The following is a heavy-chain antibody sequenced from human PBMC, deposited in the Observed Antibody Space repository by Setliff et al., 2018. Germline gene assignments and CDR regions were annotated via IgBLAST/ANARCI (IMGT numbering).Heavy chain of an antibody. J-gene: IGHJ2*01. D-gene: IGHD1-26*01. Sequence: GGSLRLSCVTSGFTFSRYWMSWVRQAPGKGLEYVSGISSDGSSTNYADSVKGRFTISRDNAKNTLYLQMNSLRAEDTAVYYCTRTGVLGATTSRYFDLWGRGTLVTVSS. CDR2: ISSDGSST. V-gene: IGHV3-74*01. CDR1: GFTFSRYW. CDR3: TRTGVLGATTSRYFDL.